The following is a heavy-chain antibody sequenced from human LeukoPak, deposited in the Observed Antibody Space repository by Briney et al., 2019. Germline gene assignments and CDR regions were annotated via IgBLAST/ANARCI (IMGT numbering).Heavy chain of an antibody. J-gene: IGHJ4*02. CDR1: GFTFSSYA. D-gene: IGHD3-22*01. CDR2: ISGSGGST. Sequence: GGSLRLSCAASGFTFSSYAMSWVRQAPGKGLEWVSAISGSGGSTYYADSVKGRFTISRDNSKTTLYLQMNSLRAEDTAVYYCAKVRLYYDSSGYYHPGGYFDYWGQGTLVTVSS. V-gene: IGHV3-23*01. CDR3: AKVRLYYDSSGYYHPGGYFDY.